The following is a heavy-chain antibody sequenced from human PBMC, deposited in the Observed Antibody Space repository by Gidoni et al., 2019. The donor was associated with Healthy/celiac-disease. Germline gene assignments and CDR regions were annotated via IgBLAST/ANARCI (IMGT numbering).Heavy chain of an antibody. V-gene: IGHV4-61*02. D-gene: IGHD6-13*01. J-gene: IGHJ4*02. CDR1: GGSISSGSYY. CDR3: ARAAAGTEY. CDR2: IYTSGST. Sequence: QVQLQESGPGLVTPSQTLSLTCTVSGGSISSGSYYWSWIRQPAGKGLEWIGRIYTSGSTNYNPSLKSRVTISVDTSKNQFSLKLSSVTAADTAVYYCARAAAGTEYWGQGTLVTVSS.